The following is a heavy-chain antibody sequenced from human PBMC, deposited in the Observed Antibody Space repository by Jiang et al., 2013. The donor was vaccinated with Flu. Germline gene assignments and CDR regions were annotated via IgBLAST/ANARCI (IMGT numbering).Heavy chain of an antibody. V-gene: IGHV7-4-1*02. J-gene: IGHJ4*02. CDR1: GYTFTSYA. CDR2: INTNTGNP. Sequence: QSGSELEKPGASVKVSCKASGYTFTSYAMNWVRQAPGQGLEWMGWINTNTGNPTYAQGFTGRFVFSLDTSVSTAYLQISSLKAEDTAVYYCARVLDTEDCGGDCYLIYWGQGTLVTVSS. D-gene: IGHD2-21*02. CDR3: ARVLDTEDCGGDCYLIY.